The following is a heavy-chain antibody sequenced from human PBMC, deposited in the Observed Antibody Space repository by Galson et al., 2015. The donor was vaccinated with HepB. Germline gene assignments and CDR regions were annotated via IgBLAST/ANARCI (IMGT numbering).Heavy chain of an antibody. CDR1: GFTVSSNS. Sequence: SLRLSCAASGFTVSSNSMTWVRQAPEKGLEWVSIIYSGGQTYYADSVKGRFTVSRDNSKNTLFLQMNSLRTDDTAVYYCARDRLRRGVDVWGPGTTVTVS. V-gene: IGHV3-53*05. CDR3: ARDRLRRGVDV. CDR2: IYSGGQT. J-gene: IGHJ6*02.